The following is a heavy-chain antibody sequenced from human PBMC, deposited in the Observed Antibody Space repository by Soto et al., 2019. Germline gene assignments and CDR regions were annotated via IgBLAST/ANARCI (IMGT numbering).Heavy chain of an antibody. D-gene: IGHD1-1*01. CDR3: AKAQGLLDPFDP. CDR2: INERGDKT. V-gene: IGHV3-23*01. J-gene: IGHJ5*02. Sequence: EVQLLESGGGLVQPGGSLRLSCAVSGFTFSRYAMGWVRQALGKGLEWVSGINERGDKTYYADSVKGRFTISRDNSKNTLFLQMNSLRVEDTALYYCAKAQGLLDPFDPWGQGTLVTVSS. CDR1: GFTFSRYA.